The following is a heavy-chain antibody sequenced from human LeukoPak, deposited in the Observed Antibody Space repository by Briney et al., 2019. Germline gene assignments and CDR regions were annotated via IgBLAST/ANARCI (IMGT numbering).Heavy chain of an antibody. J-gene: IGHJ4*02. CDR2: IYHTGSI. D-gene: IGHD6-19*01. CDR3: ARGVWLARDY. V-gene: IGHV4-38-2*01. CDR1: GYSISSGYY. Sequence: PSETLSLTCAVSGYSISSGYYWGWIRQPPGKGLEWLGSIYHTGSIYDNTSLKSRVTISVDTSKNQFSLKLSSVTAADTAVYYCARGVWLARDYWGQGTLVTVSS.